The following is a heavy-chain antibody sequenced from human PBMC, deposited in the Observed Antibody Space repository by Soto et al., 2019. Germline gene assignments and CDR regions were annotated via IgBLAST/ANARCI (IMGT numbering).Heavy chain of an antibody. V-gene: IGHV4-4*02. Sequence: QVQLQESGPGLVKPSGTLSLTCAVSGDSVSSPYYWCWVRQPPGKGLEWIGEVFHTGTTSYNPSLRSRVTISMDKSINRFSLDLSSVTAADTAVYYCARSAGWYAIHAWGPGTLV. CDR1: GDSVSSPYY. D-gene: IGHD6-19*01. CDR3: ARSAGWYAIHA. J-gene: IGHJ5*02. CDR2: VFHTGTT.